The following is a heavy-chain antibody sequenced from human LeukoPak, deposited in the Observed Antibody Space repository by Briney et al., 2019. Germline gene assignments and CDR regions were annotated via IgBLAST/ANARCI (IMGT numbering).Heavy chain of an antibody. CDR2: ISYDGSNK. V-gene: IGHV3-30*04. CDR3: ARGLGDYVGGMDV. CDR1: GFTFSKYA. J-gene: IGHJ6*02. Sequence: PGGSLRLSCAASGFTFSKYAMSWVRQAPGKGLEWVAVISYDGSNKYYADSVKGRFTISRDNSKNTLYLQMNSLRAEDTAVYYCARGLGDYVGGMDVWAKGPRSPSP. D-gene: IGHD4-17*01.